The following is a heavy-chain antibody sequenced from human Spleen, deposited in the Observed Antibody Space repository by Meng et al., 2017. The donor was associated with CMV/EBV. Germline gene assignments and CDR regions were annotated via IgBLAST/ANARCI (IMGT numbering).Heavy chain of an antibody. V-gene: IGHV1-2*02. J-gene: IGHJ6*02. CDR2: INPNSGGT. Sequence: ASVKVSCKTSGYNFTAYYIHWVRRAPGKGLEWMGWINPNSGGTNYAQKFQGRVTMTGDTSITTAYMELNSLRSDDMAVYYCARVKRYCTGGSCSSTGYYGMDVWGQGTTVTVSS. CDR3: ARVKRYCTGGSCSSTGYYGMDV. CDR1: GYNFTAYY. D-gene: IGHD2-15*01.